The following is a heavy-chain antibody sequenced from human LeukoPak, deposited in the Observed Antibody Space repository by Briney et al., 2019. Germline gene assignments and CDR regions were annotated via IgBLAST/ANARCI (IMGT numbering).Heavy chain of an antibody. V-gene: IGHV4-61*08. J-gene: IGHJ4*02. CDR2: INHSGST. Sequence: PSETLSLTCIVSGGSISSGGYSWSWIRQPPGKGLEWIGEINHSGSTNYNPSLKSRVTISVDTSKNQFSLKLSSVTAADTAVYYCARYYYDSSGYSCVDYWGQGTLVTVSS. D-gene: IGHD3-22*01. CDR1: GGSISSGGYS. CDR3: ARYYYDSSGYSCVDY.